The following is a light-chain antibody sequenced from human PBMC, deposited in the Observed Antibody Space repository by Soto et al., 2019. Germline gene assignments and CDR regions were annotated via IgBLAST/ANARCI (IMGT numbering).Light chain of an antibody. CDR1: SSDVGGYNY. V-gene: IGLV2-14*01. CDR3: SSYTSSSTQV. Sequence: QSALTQPASVSGSPGQSITISCTGTSSDVGGYNYVSWYQQHPGKAPKLMIYEVSNRPSGVSNRFSGSKSGTTASLTISGRQADDEADYCCSSYTSSSTQVFGTGTKLTVL. J-gene: IGLJ1*01. CDR2: EVS.